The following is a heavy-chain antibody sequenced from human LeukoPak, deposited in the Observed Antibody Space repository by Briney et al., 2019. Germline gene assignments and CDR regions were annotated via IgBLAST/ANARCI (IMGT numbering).Heavy chain of an antibody. V-gene: IGHV3-30-3*01. CDR3: ARGGPRSAYGSGSYYLDY. J-gene: IGHJ4*02. CDR2: ISYDGSNK. Sequence: GGSLRLSCAASGFTFDNYAMSWVRQTPGKGLEWVAVISYDGSNKYYADSVKGRFTISRDNSKNTLYLQMNSLRAEDTAVYYCARGGPRSAYGSGSYYLDYWGQGTLVTVSS. D-gene: IGHD3-10*01. CDR1: GFTFDNYA.